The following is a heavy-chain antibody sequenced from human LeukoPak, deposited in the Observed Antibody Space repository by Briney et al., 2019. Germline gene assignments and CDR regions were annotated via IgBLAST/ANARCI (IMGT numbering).Heavy chain of an antibody. J-gene: IGHJ4*02. CDR2: IHFAGGD. V-gene: IGHV4-4*07. CDR1: GDSISSYY. Sequence: SETLSLTCSVSGDSISSYYWSWIRQPAGKGLEWIGRIHFAGGDSYNPSLKNRVTMSVDTSKNQLSLNLTSVTAADTAVYYCARGGSWYYYFDYWGQGALVTVSS. D-gene: IGHD6-13*01. CDR3: ARGGSWYYYFDY.